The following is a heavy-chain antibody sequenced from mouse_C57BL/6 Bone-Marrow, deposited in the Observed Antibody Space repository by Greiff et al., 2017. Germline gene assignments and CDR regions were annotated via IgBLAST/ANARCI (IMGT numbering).Heavy chain of an antibody. CDR1: GFTFSSYA. D-gene: IGHD1-1*01. CDR3: ARENYGSSPYWYFDV. CDR2: ISDGGSYT. V-gene: IGHV5-4*01. Sequence: EVTLVESGGGLVKPGGSLKLSCAASGFTFSSYAMSWVRQTPEKRLEWVATISDGGSYTYYPDHVKGRFTISRDNAKNNLYLQMSHLKSEDTAMYYCARENYGSSPYWYFDVWGTGTTVTVSS. J-gene: IGHJ1*03.